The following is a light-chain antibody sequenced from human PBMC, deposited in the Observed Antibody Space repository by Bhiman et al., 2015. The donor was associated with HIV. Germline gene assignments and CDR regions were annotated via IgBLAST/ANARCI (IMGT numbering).Light chain of an antibody. Sequence: SYELTQPPSVSVSPGQTATITCSGDKLGDRYLHWYQQRAGQSPILIIYQTSKRPSGIPERFSGSSSGNTATLTISGSQAIDEADYFCQAWDSTTVIFGGGTKLTVL. J-gene: IGLJ2*01. CDR2: QTS. CDR1: KLGDRY. V-gene: IGLV3-1*01. CDR3: QAWDSTTVI.